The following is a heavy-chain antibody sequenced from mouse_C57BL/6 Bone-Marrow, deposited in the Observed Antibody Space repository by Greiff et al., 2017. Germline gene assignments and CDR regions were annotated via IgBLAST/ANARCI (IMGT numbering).Heavy chain of an antibody. Sequence: EVQLVESGGGLVKPGGSLKLSCAASGFTFSSYAMSWVRQTPEKRLEWVATISDGGSYTYYPDNVKGRFTISRDNAKNNLYLQMSHLKSEDTAMYYDARERSNYVYYAMDYWGQGTSVTVSS. CDR2: ISDGGSYT. J-gene: IGHJ4*01. V-gene: IGHV5-4*01. D-gene: IGHD2-5*01. CDR1: GFTFSSYA. CDR3: ARERSNYVYYAMDY.